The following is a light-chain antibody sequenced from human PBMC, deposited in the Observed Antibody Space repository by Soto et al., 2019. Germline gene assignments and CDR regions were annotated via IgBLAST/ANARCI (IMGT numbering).Light chain of an antibody. CDR2: DAS. CDR3: QQRSNWPPVFT. J-gene: IGKJ3*01. V-gene: IGKV3-11*01. CDR1: QSVSSY. Sequence: EIVLTQSPATLSLSPGERATLSCRASQSVSSYLAWYQQKPGQAPRLLIYDASNRATGIPARFSGSGSGTDFTRPISSLEPEDFAVYYCQQRSNWPPVFTFGPGTKVDIK.